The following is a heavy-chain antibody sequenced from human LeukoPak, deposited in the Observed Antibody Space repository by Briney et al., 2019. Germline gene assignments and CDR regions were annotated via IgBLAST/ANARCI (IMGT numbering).Heavy chain of an antibody. CDR3: ARVIRVYYGLDV. V-gene: IGHV1-2*02. D-gene: IGHD3-16*01. CDR1: GYTFIYYY. Sequence: GASVTVSCKASGYTFIYYYIHWVRQAPGQGLEWMGWINPNSGGTHYTQRFQGRVTMTRDTSISTAYMELSRLKSDDTAVYYCARVIRVYYGLDVWGRGTTVTVSS. CDR2: INPNSGGT. J-gene: IGHJ6*02.